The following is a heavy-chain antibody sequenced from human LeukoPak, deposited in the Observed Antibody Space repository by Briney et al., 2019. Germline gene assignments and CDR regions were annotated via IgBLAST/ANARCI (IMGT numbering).Heavy chain of an antibody. CDR1: GGSFSGYY. V-gene: IGHV4-34*01. CDR3: ARGRGFVVFGVVMDTPFDY. D-gene: IGHD3-3*01. Sequence: PSETLSLTCAVYGGSFSGYYWSWIRQPPGKGLEWIGEINHSGSTNYNPSLKSRVTISVDTSKNQFSLKLSSVTAADTAVYYCARGRGFVVFGVVMDTPFDYWGQGTLVTVSS. J-gene: IGHJ4*02. CDR2: INHSGST.